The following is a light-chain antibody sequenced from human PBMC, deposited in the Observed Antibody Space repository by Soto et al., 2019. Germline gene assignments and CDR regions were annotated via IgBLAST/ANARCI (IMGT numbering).Light chain of an antibody. J-gene: IGLJ1*01. CDR2: EVS. V-gene: IGLV2-8*01. CDR1: ISDVGGYNY. Sequence: QSVLTQPPSSSGSPGQSVTISCTGTISDVGGYNYVSWYQHHPGKAPKLMIYEVSKRPSGVPDRFSGSKSGNTASLTVSGLQVEDEAEYFCSSYAGIPYVFGTGTRVT. CDR3: SSYAGIPYV.